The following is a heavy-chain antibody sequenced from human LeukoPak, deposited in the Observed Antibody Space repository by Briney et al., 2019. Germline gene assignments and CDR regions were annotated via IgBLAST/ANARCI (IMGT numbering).Heavy chain of an antibody. J-gene: IGHJ4*02. Sequence: GGSLRLSCAVSGFTVSSIYMSWVRQAPGKGLEWVSFIYSDGNTYYADSVKGRFTLSRDSSRNTLYLQMNSLRAEDTAVYYCARDGQERDTSAPHYWGQGTLVTVSS. CDR3: ARDGQERDTSAPHY. CDR2: IYSDGNT. CDR1: GFTVSSIY. V-gene: IGHV3-53*01. D-gene: IGHD3-22*01.